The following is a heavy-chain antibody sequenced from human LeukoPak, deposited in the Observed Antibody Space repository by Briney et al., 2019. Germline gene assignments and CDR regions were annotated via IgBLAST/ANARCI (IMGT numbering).Heavy chain of an antibody. CDR1: GFTFSSYA. D-gene: IGHD5-18*01. V-gene: IGHV3-23*01. CDR2: ISGSGGST. J-gene: IGHJ4*02. CDR3: AKARAGYSYGYAFFDY. Sequence: GALRLSCAASGFTFSSYAMSWVRQAPGKGLEWVSAISGSGGSTYYADSVKGRFTISRDNSKNTLYLQMNSLRAEDTAVYYCAKARAGYSYGYAFFDYWGQGTLVTVSS.